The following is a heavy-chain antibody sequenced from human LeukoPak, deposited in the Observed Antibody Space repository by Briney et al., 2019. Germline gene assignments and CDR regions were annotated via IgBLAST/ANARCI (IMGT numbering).Heavy chain of an antibody. CDR1: GYSFTSYW. V-gene: IGHV5-51*01. J-gene: IGHJ3*01. Sequence: GESLQISCKGSGYSFTSYWIGWVRPMPGKGLEWMGIIYPGDSNTRYGPSFQGQVTISADKSISTAYLQWSSLKASDTAMYYCARHLLPAAVTSYDAFDVWGQGTMVTVSS. CDR2: IYPGDSNT. D-gene: IGHD2-15*01. CDR3: ARHLLPAAVTSYDAFDV.